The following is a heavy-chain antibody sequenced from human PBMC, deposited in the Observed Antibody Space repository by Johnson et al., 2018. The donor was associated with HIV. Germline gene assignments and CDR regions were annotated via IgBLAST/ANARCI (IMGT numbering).Heavy chain of an antibody. CDR1: GFTFSTYG. CDR2: IWYDGSNK. J-gene: IGHJ3*02. Sequence: QVQLVESGGGVVQPGRSLRLSCAASGFTFSTYGMHWVRQAPGKGLEWVAVIWYDGSNKYYVDSVKGRFTISRDNAKNSLYLQMNSLRAEDTALYYCAKGATSGSLDDAFDIWGQGTRVIVSS. D-gene: IGHD1-26*01. CDR3: AKGATSGSLDDAFDI. V-gene: IGHV3-33*03.